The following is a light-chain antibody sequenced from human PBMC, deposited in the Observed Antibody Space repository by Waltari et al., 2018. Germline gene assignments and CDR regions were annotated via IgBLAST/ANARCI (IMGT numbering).Light chain of an antibody. Sequence: SYELTQPPSVSVSPGQTASITCSGDNLGNQYASWYQQMPGQSPLLVIYYDSTRPSRIPERFAGSNSGNTATLTISDTQALAHADYHCQAWDTTTVVFGGGTKVTVL. CDR3: QAWDTTTVV. J-gene: IGLJ2*01. CDR1: NLGNQY. CDR2: YDS. V-gene: IGLV3-1*01.